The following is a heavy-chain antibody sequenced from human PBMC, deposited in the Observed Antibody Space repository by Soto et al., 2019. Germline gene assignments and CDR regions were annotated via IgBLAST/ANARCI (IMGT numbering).Heavy chain of an antibody. V-gene: IGHV1-18*01. CDR1: GYTFPNYG. D-gene: IGHD3-10*01. CDR3: ARDLDGSGAYYTDF. CDR2: ISAYKTNI. Sequence: AAVKVSCKASGYTFPNYGITWVRQAPGQGLEWMGWISAYKTNIKYAQKFQGRVTLTTDTSTSTAYMELRSLRSDDTAIYYCARDLDGSGAYYTDFWGQGTLVTVSS. J-gene: IGHJ4*02.